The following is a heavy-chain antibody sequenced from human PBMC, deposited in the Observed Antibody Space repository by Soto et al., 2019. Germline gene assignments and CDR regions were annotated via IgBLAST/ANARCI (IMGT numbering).Heavy chain of an antibody. CDR1: GFTVSSNY. CDR3: ARANYGDYRGAFDI. V-gene: IGHV3-53*01. J-gene: IGHJ3*02. Sequence: GESLKISCAASGFTVSSNYMSWVRQAPGKGLEWVSVIYSGGSTYYADSVKGRFTISRDNSKNTLYLQMNSLGAEDTAVYYCARANYGDYRGAFDIWGQGTMVTVSS. CDR2: IYSGGST. D-gene: IGHD4-17*01.